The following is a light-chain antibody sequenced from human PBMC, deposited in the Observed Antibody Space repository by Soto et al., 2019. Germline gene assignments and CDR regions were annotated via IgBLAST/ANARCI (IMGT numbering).Light chain of an antibody. V-gene: IGKV3-20*01. CDR2: AAS. J-gene: IGKJ2*01. CDR3: QQYGSSSYT. CDR1: QSISSSY. Sequence: EIVLTQSPGTLSLSPGERATLPCRASQSISSSYLAWYQQKPGQAPRLLIYAASSRATGIPDRFSGSGSGTDFTLTISRLEPEDIAVYYCQQYGSSSYTFGQGTQLEIK.